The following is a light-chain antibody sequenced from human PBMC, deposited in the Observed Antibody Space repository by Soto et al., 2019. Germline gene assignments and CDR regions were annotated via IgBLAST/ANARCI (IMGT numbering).Light chain of an antibody. V-gene: IGKV1-5*03. CDR2: KAS. CDR3: HQYNNYLIT. CDR1: QSISSW. J-gene: IGKJ5*01. Sequence: DIQMTQSPSTLSASVGDRVTITCRASQSISSWLAWYQQKPGKAPKLLIYKASSLQRGVPSRFSGSGSGTEFTLTISSLQPDDCATYYCHQYNNYLITFGQGTRLEIK.